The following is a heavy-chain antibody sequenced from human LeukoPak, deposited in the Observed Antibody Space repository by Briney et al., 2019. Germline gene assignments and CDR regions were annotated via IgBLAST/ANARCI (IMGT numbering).Heavy chain of an antibody. CDR1: GFTFSDYY. D-gene: IGHD3-10*01. CDR3: AREREDYYGSGRPEAFDY. CDR2: ISSSGSTI. V-gene: IGHV3-11*01. J-gene: IGHJ4*02. Sequence: PGGSLRLSCAASGFTFSDYYMSWIRQAPGKGLEWVSYISSSGSTIYYADSVKGRFTISRDNAKNSLYLQMNSLRAEDTAVYYCAREREDYYGSGRPEAFDYWGQGTLVTVSS.